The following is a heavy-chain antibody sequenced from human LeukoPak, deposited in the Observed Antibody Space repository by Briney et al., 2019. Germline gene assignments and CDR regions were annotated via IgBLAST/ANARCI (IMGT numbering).Heavy chain of an antibody. V-gene: IGHV1-18*04. J-gene: IGHJ6*02. Sequence: ASVKVSCKASGYTFTGYYMHWVRQAPGQGLEWMGWINAYNGNTNYAQKLQGRVTMTTDTSTSTAYMELRSLRSDDTAVYYCARTGTVTLYYYYGMDVWGQGTTVTVSS. CDR3: ARTGTVTLYYYYGMDV. D-gene: IGHD4-11*01. CDR1: GYTFTGYY. CDR2: INAYNGNT.